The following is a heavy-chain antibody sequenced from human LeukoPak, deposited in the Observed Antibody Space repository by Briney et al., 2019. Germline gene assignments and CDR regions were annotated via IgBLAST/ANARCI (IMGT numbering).Heavy chain of an antibody. CDR1: GFTFSSYG. J-gene: IGHJ3*02. CDR2: MSDSGDST. CDR3: AKLSYVADSSGYYLLAVDI. D-gene: IGHD3-22*01. V-gene: IGHV3-23*01. Sequence: GGSLRLSCAASGFTFSSYGMSWVRQAPGKGLEWVSAMSDSGDSTYYADSVKGRFTISRDNSKNTLYLQMNSLRAEDTAVYYCAKLSYVADSSGYYLLAVDIWGQGTMVTVSS.